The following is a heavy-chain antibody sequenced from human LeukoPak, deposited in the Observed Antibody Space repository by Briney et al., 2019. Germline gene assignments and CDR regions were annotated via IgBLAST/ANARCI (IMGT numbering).Heavy chain of an antibody. D-gene: IGHD3-22*01. V-gene: IGHV4-61*01. CDR3: ARSPSGYRFDS. Sequence: SETLSLTCAVSGGYVNRGTFFWTWIRKPPGKGLEWIGYISNNGSTNYHPSLKSRVTISSDTSKTQFTLKLTSVAAADTAVYYCARSPSGYRFDSWGQGTLVTVSS. J-gene: IGHJ4*02. CDR2: ISNNGST. CDR1: GGYVNRGTFF.